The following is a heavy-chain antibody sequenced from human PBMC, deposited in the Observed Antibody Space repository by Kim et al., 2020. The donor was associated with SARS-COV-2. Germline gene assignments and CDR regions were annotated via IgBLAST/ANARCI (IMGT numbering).Heavy chain of an antibody. CDR1: GGTFSSYA. J-gene: IGHJ4*02. V-gene: IGHV1-69*13. D-gene: IGHD5-12*01. Sequence: SVKVSCKASGGTFSSYAISWVRQAPGQGLEWMGGIIPIFGTANYAQKFQGRVTITADESTSTAYMELSSLRSEDTAVYYCARGAGREWLRLGPVYFDYWGQETLVTVSS. CDR3: ARGAGREWLRLGPVYFDY. CDR2: IIPIFGTA.